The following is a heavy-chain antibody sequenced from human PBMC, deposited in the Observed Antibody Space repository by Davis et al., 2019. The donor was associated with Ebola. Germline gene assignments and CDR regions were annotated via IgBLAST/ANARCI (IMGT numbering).Heavy chain of an antibody. CDR2: MNPNSGNT. D-gene: IGHD3-22*01. CDR3: ARLISYDSSGYYNPGLFDS. J-gene: IGHJ4*02. V-gene: IGHV1-8*02. CDR1: GYNFTVYY. Sequence: ASVKVSCKASGYNFTVYYIHWVRQATGQGLEWMGWMNPNSGNTGYAQKFQGRVTMTRNTSASTVYMELSRLRSEDTAVYYCARLISYDSSGYYNPGLFDSWGQGTLVTVSS.